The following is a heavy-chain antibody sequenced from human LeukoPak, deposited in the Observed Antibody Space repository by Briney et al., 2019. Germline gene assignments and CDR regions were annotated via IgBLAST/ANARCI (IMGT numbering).Heavy chain of an antibody. CDR1: GGSFSGYY. V-gene: IGHV4-34*01. CDR3: ARTVLSYCRGGSCPYFDY. Sequence: SETLSLTCAVYGGSFSGYYWSWIRQPPGKGLEWIGEINHSGSTNYNPSLKSRVTISVDTSKNQFSLKLSSLTAADTAVYYCARTVLSYCRGGSCPYFDYWGQGTLVTVSS. D-gene: IGHD2-15*01. J-gene: IGHJ4*01. CDR2: INHSGST.